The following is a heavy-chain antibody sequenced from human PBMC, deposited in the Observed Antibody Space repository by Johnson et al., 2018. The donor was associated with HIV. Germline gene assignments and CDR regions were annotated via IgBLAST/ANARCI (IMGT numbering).Heavy chain of an antibody. CDR2: ISYDGSNK. D-gene: IGHD3-3*01. Sequence: VQLVGSGGGVVQPGRSLRPSCAASGFTFSSYAMHWVRQAPGKGLEWVAVISYDGSNKYYADSVKGRFTISRDNSKSTLSLQMNSLRAEDTAVYYCASPVWSGYPFDAFDIWGQGTMVTVSS. CDR1: GFTFSSYA. V-gene: IGHV3-30*04. CDR3: ASPVWSGYPFDAFDI. J-gene: IGHJ3*02.